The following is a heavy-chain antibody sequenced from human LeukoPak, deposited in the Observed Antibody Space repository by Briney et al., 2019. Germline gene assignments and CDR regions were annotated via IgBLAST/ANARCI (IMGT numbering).Heavy chain of an antibody. Sequence: SETLSLTCTVSGGSISSGDYYWSWIRQPPGKGLEWIGYIYYSGSTYYNPSLKSRVTISVDTSKNQFSLKLSSVTAADTAVYYCARLGTNSWYEDFWGQGTLITVSS. D-gene: IGHD6-13*01. CDR3: ARLGTNSWYEDF. J-gene: IGHJ4*02. CDR1: GGSISSGDYY. CDR2: IYYSGST. V-gene: IGHV4-30-4*01.